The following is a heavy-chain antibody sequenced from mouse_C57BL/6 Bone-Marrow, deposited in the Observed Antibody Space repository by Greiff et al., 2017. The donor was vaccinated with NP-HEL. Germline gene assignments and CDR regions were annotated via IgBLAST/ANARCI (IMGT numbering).Heavy chain of an antibody. V-gene: IGHV1-81*01. CDR2: IYPRSGNT. Sequence: QVQLQQSGAELARPGASVKLSCKASGYTFTSYGISWVKQRTGQGLEWIGEIYPRSGNTYYTEKFKGKATLTADKSSSTAYMELRSLTSEDSAVYFCARLRGYYYGFDYWGQGTTLTVSS. CDR3: ARLRGYYYGFDY. J-gene: IGHJ2*01. CDR1: GYTFTSYG. D-gene: IGHD1-1*01.